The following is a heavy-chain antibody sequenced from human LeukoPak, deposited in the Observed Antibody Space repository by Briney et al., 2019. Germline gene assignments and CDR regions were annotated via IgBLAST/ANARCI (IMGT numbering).Heavy chain of an antibody. Sequence: PGGSLRLSCAASGFSFNMFSMHWGRPAPGKGLGCVAVISYDGNNKYYADSVNGRFTISRDNSKNTLFLQMNSLRTEDTAIYHCARGGNWGYFDYWGQGTLVTVSS. V-gene: IGHV3-30*04. J-gene: IGHJ4*02. CDR2: ISYDGNNK. D-gene: IGHD7-27*01. CDR1: GFSFNMFS. CDR3: ARGGNWGYFDY.